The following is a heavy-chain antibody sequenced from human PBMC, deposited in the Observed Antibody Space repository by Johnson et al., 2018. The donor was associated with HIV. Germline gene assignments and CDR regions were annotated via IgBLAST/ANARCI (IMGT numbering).Heavy chain of an antibody. J-gene: IGHJ3*02. CDR2: ISYDRSNK. CDR1: GFTFSSYA. CDR3: APIAAHHDAFDI. V-gene: IGHV3-30-3*01. Sequence: QVQLVESGGGVVQPGRSLRLSCAASGFTFSSYAMHWVRQAPGKGLEWVAVISYDRSNKYYADSVKGRFTISRDNSKNTLYLQMTSLRAEDTAVYYCAPIAAHHDAFDIWGQGTMVTVSS. D-gene: IGHD6-6*01.